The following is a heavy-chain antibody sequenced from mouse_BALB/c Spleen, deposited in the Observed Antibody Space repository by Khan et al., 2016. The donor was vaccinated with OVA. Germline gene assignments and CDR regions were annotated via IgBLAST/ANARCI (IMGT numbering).Heavy chain of an antibody. CDR3: TRSGWAAFAY. J-gene: IGHJ3*01. D-gene: IGHD1-1*02. V-gene: IGHV1S81*02. CDR2: INPNNGDT. Sequence: QVQLQQPGAELVRPGASVKLSCKASGYTFTSYYMYWVKQRPGQGLEWIGGINPNNGDTDFNAKFKNKATLTVDKSSSTAYMQLSSLTSEDSAVYYCTRSGWAAFAYWGQGTLVTISA. CDR1: GYTFTSYY.